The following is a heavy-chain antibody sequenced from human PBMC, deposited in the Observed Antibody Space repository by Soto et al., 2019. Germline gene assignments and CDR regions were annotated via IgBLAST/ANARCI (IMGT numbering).Heavy chain of an antibody. Sequence: GGSLRLSCAASGFTFSSYGMHWVRQAPGKGLEWVAVISYDGSNKYYADSVKGRFTISRDNSKNTLYLQMNSLRAEDTAVYYCAKDLGVRDPYYYYGMDVWGQGTTVPVSS. J-gene: IGHJ6*02. V-gene: IGHV3-30*18. CDR1: GFTFSSYG. CDR3: AKDLGVRDPYYYYGMDV. D-gene: IGHD3-10*01. CDR2: ISYDGSNK.